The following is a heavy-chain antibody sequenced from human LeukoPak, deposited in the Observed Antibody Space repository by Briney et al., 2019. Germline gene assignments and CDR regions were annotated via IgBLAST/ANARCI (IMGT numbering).Heavy chain of an antibody. Sequence: PGGSLRLTCAASGFTFSNYAMSWVRQAPGKGLEWVSGIRGSGGTTYYADSVKGRFTISRDTSKNTLYLQMNSLRAEDTAVYYCAKDNNNWYGSFDYWGQGTLVTVSS. CDR2: IRGSGGTT. CDR1: GFTFSNYA. D-gene: IGHD1-20*01. V-gene: IGHV3-23*01. J-gene: IGHJ4*02. CDR3: AKDNNNWYGSFDY.